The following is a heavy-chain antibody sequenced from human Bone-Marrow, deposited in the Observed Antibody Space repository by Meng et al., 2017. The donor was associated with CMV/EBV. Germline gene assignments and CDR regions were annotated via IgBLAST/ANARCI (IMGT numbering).Heavy chain of an antibody. Sequence: SETLSLTCTVSGGSINTDHYCWGWIRQPPGKGLEWIGNFCYSGTTSYNPSLNSRVSMSVDTSKSRFSLTLRSVTAADTAVYYCARDLAAAGIHSLDPWGEGTLATFSS. V-gene: IGHV4-39*02. D-gene: IGHD6-13*01. CDR2: FCYSGTT. CDR3: ARDLAAAGIHSLDP. CDR1: GGSINTDHYC. J-gene: IGHJ5*02.